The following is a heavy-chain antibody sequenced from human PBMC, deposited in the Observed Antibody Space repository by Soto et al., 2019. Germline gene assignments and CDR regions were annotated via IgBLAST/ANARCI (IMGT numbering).Heavy chain of an antibody. CDR2: INAYTDDP. CDR1: GNTFTNFG. Sequence: QGQLVQSGAEVKKPGASVKVSCTASGNTFTNFGVTWVRQAPGQGLEWMGWINAYTDDPIYAQKFQGRVTMTIDTSTSTSYLDLRCLISDDTAVYYCARVIPGAEAWFDAWGQGTLVTVSS. D-gene: IGHD2-2*01. CDR3: ARVIPGAEAWFDA. J-gene: IGHJ5*02. V-gene: IGHV1-18*01.